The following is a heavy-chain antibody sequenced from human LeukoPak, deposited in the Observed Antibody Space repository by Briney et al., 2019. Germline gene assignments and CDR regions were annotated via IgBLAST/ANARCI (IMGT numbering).Heavy chain of an antibody. D-gene: IGHD3-22*01. CDR1: GGTFSSYA. V-gene: IGHV1-69*04. Sequence: ASVKVSCKASGGTFSSYAISWVRRAPGQGLEWMGRIIPIFGIANYAQKFQGRVTITADKSTSTAYMELSSLRSEDTAVYYCASYDSSPYYYYGMDVWGQGTTVTVSS. J-gene: IGHJ6*02. CDR2: IIPIFGIA. CDR3: ASYDSSPYYYYGMDV.